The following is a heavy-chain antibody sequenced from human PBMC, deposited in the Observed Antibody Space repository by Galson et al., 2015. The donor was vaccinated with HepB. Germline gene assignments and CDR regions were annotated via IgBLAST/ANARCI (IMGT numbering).Heavy chain of an antibody. V-gene: IGHV4-4*07. Sequence: TLSLTCTVSGGSISSYYWSWIRQPAGKGLEWIGRIYTSGSTNYNPSLKSRVTISVDTSKNQFSLKLSSVTAADTAVYYCARHQSGSGPPGPFDYWGQGTLVTVSS. J-gene: IGHJ4*02. CDR2: IYTSGST. CDR1: GGSISSYY. D-gene: IGHD3-10*01. CDR3: ARHQSGSGPPGPFDY.